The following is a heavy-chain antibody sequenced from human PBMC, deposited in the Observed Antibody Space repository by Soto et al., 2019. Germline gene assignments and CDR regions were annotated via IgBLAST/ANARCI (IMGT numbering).Heavy chain of an antibody. Sequence: PXGSLILSCEVAGFTFSTHGMHWVRQAPGKGLEWVAGTSYDGTNKYYARSVQGRFTISRENSMKTLYLQMNSLRTEDTAVYYCAKDLSGARWYYDALDVWGQGTTVTVSS. J-gene: IGHJ6*02. CDR1: GFTFSTHG. CDR2: TSYDGTNK. D-gene: IGHD2-15*01. V-gene: IGHV3-30*18. CDR3: AKDLSGARWYYDALDV.